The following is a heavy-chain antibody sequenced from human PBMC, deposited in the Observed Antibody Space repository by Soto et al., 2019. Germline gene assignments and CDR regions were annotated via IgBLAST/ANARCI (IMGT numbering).Heavy chain of an antibody. V-gene: IGHV1-18*01. J-gene: IGHJ5*02. CDR1: GYAFSTYG. D-gene: IGHD6-13*01. CDR2: VSGYTGNR. Sequence: QVQLVQSGGEVKKPGASVKVSCKASGYAFSTYGISWVRQAPGQGLEWMGWVSGYTGNRNYAQKFQDRVTMTTDTSTSTAYMELRSLRSGDTAVYFCARGVAAVWFGPWGQGTLVPVSS. CDR3: ARGVAAVWFGP.